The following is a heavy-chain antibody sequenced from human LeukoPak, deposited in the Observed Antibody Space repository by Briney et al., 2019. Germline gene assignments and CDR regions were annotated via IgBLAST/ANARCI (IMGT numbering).Heavy chain of an antibody. J-gene: IGHJ4*02. CDR3: VKDYPRIGVTGTTSFFDY. CDR2: LNEDGSTT. V-gene: IGHV3-23*01. CDR1: GFIFNTYW. Sequence: GGSLRLSCAASGFIFNTYWMTWVRQAPGKGLEWVSGLNEDGSTTFYADSVQGRFIISRDNSQNKLYLQMSSLRAEDTAVYYCVKDYPRIGVTGTTSFFDYWGQGKLVTVSS. D-gene: IGHD1-7*01.